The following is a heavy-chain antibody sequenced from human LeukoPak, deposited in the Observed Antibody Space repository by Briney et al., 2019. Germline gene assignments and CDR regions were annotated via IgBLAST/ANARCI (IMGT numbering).Heavy chain of an antibody. Sequence: GESLKISCKGSGYSFTSYWIGWVRQMPGKGLEWMGIIYPGDSDTRYSPSFQGQVTISADKSISTAYLQWSSLKASDTAMYYCARLAHISYSSSWPPPGLDIDYWGQGTLVTVSS. CDR3: ARLAHISYSSSWPPPGLDIDY. CDR1: GYSFTSYW. V-gene: IGHV5-51*01. J-gene: IGHJ4*02. D-gene: IGHD6-13*01. CDR2: IYPGDSDT.